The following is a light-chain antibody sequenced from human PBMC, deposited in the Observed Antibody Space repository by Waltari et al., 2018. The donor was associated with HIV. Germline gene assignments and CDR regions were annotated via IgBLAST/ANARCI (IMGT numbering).Light chain of an antibody. J-gene: IGLJ2*01. Sequence: QSVLTQPPSASGPPGQRVTISCSGSRSTIGSKTVNWYQQLQGTAPTLLIYSNDQRPSGVPDRFSGSKSGTSASLAISGLQSEDEAGYYCAAWDVSLNGLVFGGGTKVTVL. CDR3: AAWDVSLNGLV. CDR2: SND. V-gene: IGLV1-44*01. CDR1: RSTIGSKT.